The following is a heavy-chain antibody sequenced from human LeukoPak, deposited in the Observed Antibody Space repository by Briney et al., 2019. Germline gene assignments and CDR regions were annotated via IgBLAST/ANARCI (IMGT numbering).Heavy chain of an antibody. D-gene: IGHD3-10*01. V-gene: IGHV1-18*01. CDR1: GYTFTSCG. Sequence: ASVKVSCKASGYTFTSCGISLVRQAPGQGLEWMGWITAYNDNTNYAQKLQGRVTMTTDTSTSTAYMELRSLRSDDTAVYYCARALLWFGEPSHIDYWGQGTLVTASS. CDR2: ITAYNDNT. J-gene: IGHJ4*02. CDR3: ARALLWFGEPSHIDY.